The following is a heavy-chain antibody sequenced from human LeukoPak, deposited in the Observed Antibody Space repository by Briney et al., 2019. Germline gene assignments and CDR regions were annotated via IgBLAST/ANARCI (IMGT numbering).Heavy chain of an antibody. CDR2: IRYDGSSK. V-gene: IGHV3-30*02. J-gene: IGHJ4*02. D-gene: IGHD2-8*01. CDR1: GFTFSSYG. Sequence: GGSLRLSCAASGFTFSSYGMHWVRQAPGKGLEWVAFIRYDGSSKYYADSVKGRFTISRDNSKNTLFLQMNSLRDEDTAVYYCTRVYLERLTAGYFDHWGQGTLVTVSP. CDR3: TRVYLERLTAGYFDH.